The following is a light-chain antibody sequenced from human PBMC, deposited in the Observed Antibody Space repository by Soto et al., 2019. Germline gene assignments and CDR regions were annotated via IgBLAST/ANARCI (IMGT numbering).Light chain of an antibody. J-gene: IGKJ1*01. CDR3: VQRSTWPWT. V-gene: IGKV3-11*01. Sequence: IVLTQSPATLSLSPGARATLSGRPGRSVGNYLAWYQQKPGQAPRLLIYDTFNRATGIPARFSGSGSGTDFTLTISSLESEDLAVYFCVQRSTWPWTSGQGTKVEIK. CDR2: DTF. CDR1: RSVGNY.